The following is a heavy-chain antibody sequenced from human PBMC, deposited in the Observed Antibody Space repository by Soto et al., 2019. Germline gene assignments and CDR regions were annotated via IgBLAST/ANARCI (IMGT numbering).Heavy chain of an antibody. J-gene: IGHJ5*02. V-gene: IGHV5-51*01. Sequence: RAESLKISCKGSGYKFSSFWIGWVRQMPGKGLEWMGTIYVGDSDTRYSPSFEGQVTMSVDKSTSTAYLQWSSLRASDSALYYCARGLGSATYFPNWFDPWGQGTLLTVSS. CDR1: GYKFSSFW. CDR2: IYVGDSDT. D-gene: IGHD2-15*01. CDR3: ARGLGSATYFPNWFDP.